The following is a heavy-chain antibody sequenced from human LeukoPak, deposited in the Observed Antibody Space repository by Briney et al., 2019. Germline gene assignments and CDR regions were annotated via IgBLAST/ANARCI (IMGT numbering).Heavy chain of an antibody. J-gene: IGHJ4*02. D-gene: IGHD1-14*01. CDR1: GFTVITND. V-gene: IGHV3-53*01. Sequence: PGGSLRLSCAASGFTVITNDMTWVRQAPGKGLEWVSVLYSDGNTKYADSVQGRFTISRDNSKNTLYLEMNSLRHDDTAVYYCARGVEPLAANTLAYWGQGTLVTVSS. CDR3: ARGVEPLAANTLAY. CDR2: LYSDGNT.